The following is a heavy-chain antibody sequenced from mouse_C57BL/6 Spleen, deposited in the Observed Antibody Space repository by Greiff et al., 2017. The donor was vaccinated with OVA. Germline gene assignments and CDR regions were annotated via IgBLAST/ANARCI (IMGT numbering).Heavy chain of an antibody. D-gene: IGHD2-1*01. Sequence: QVHVKQSGAELVRPGASVTLSCKASGYTFTDYEMHWVKQTPVHGLEWIGAIDPETGGTAYNQKFKGKAILTADKSSSTAYMELRSLTSEDSAVYYCTRSGGNYVPWFAYWGQGTLVTVSA. CDR2: IDPETGGT. V-gene: IGHV1-15*01. CDR3: TRSGGNYVPWFAY. CDR1: GYTFTDYE. J-gene: IGHJ3*01.